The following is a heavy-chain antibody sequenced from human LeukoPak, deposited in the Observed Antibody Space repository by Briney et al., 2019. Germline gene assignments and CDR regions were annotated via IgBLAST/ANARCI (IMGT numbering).Heavy chain of an antibody. CDR1: GFTVSSNY. V-gene: IGHV3-23*01. D-gene: IGHD6-19*01. CDR2: ISGSGGST. Sequence: GGSLRLSCAASGFTVSSNYMSWVRQAPGKGLEWVSAISGSGGSTYYADSVKGRFTISRDNSKNTLYLQMNSLRAEDTAVYYCAKDRSSGWYWYFDYWGQGTLVTVSS. CDR3: AKDRSSGWYWYFDY. J-gene: IGHJ4*02.